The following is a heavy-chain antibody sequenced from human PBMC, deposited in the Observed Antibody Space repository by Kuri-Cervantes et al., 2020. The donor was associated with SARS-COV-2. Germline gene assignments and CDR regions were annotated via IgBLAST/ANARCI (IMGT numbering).Heavy chain of an antibody. CDR2: ISSNGGST. J-gene: IGHJ5*02. Sequence: GGSLRLSCAASGFTFSSYAMHWVRQAPGKGLEYVSAISSNGGSTYYADSVKGRFTISRDNAKNSLYLQMNSLRAEDTAVYYCARVSHYDFWSGYRHNWFDPWGQGTLVTVSS. CDR1: GFTFSSYA. CDR3: ARVSHYDFWSGYRHNWFDP. V-gene: IGHV3-64*02. D-gene: IGHD3-3*01.